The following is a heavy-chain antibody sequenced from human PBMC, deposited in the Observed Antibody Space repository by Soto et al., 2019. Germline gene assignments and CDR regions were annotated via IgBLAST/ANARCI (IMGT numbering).Heavy chain of an antibody. D-gene: IGHD6-13*01. CDR2: ISGIGGSS. J-gene: IGHJ6*02. V-gene: IGHV3-23*01. CDR3: AKVTKRAAAGRYEYYKYGMDV. Sequence: GGSLRLSCAASGFAFSTYAMTWVRQAPGKGLEWVSVISGIGGSSYYAASVKGRFTISRDNSKNTLFLQMDGLRAEDTAVYYCAKVTKRAAAGRYEYYKYGMDVWGQGTTVTVSS. CDR1: GFAFSTYA.